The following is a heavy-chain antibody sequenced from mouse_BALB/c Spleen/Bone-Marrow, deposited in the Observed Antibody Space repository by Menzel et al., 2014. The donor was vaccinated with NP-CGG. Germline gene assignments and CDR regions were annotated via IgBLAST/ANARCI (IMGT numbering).Heavy chain of an antibody. CDR1: GYTFTDTW. V-gene: IGHV1-7*01. Sequence: VHLVESGPELAKPGASVKMSCKASGYTFTDTWIHWIKQRPGQGLEWIGYINPSTGYAEYNQNFKDKATLTVDKSSSTAYMQLSGLTSEDSAVYYCARDYWGQGTTLTVSS. J-gene: IGHJ2*01. CDR3: ARDY. CDR2: INPSTGYA.